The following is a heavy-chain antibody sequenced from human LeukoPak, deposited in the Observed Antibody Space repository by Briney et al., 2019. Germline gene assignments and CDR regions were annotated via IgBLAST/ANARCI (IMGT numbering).Heavy chain of an antibody. CDR1: GFTFSSND. Sequence: GGSLRLSCAGSGFTFSSNDMSWVSQPPGKGLGWVSYISITSKTIKYADSVKGRFTISRDNAKNSLYLQMNSLRDEDTAVYYCARLVGSRSCSGGTCYSDYWGQGTLVTVSS. J-gene: IGHJ4*02. CDR3: ARLVGSRSCSGGTCYSDY. D-gene: IGHD2-15*01. V-gene: IGHV3-48*02. CDR2: ISITSKTI.